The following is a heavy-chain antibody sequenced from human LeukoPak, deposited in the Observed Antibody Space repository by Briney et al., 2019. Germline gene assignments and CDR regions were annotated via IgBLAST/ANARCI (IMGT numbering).Heavy chain of an antibody. D-gene: IGHD6-19*01. CDR1: GFSFSSYG. CDR3: ARSSGWYDADY. V-gene: IGHV3-21*04. Sequence: GGSLRLSCEGSGFSFSSYGMNWVRQAPGKGLEWVASISGSSAYIFYAASVKGRFTISRDNSKNTLYLQMNSLRAEDTAVYYCARSSGWYDADYWGQGTLVTVSS. J-gene: IGHJ4*02. CDR2: ISGSSAYI.